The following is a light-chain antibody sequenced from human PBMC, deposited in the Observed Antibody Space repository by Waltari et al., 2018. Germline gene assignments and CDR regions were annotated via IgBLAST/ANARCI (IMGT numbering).Light chain of an antibody. CDR2: DVT. V-gene: IGLV2-14*03. Sequence: QSALTQPASVSGSPGQSITIPCTGTSSHVGGYNLVSWYQQHPGKAPKLIIYDVTKRPSGVSNRFSGSKSGNTASLTISGLQTEDEADYYCSSYTSATIYVFGIGTKVVVL. J-gene: IGLJ1*01. CDR1: SSHVGGYNL. CDR3: SSYTSATIYV.